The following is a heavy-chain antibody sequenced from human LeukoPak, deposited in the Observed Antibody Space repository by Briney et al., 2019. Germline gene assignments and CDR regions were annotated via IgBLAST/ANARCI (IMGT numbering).Heavy chain of an antibody. V-gene: IGHV1-18*01. CDR1: GYTFTSYG. D-gene: IGHD3-10*01. CDR2: ISAYNGNT. Sequence: GESLKVSCKASGYTFTSYGISWVRQAPGQGLEWMGWISAYNGNTNYAQKLQGRVTMTTDTSTSTAYMELRSLRSDDTAVYYCARDPTYLNYYGSGSFEYWGQGTLVTVSS. CDR3: ARDPTYLNYYGSGSFEY. J-gene: IGHJ4*02.